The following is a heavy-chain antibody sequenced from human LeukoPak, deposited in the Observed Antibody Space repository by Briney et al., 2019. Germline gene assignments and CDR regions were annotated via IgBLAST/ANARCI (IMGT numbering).Heavy chain of an antibody. V-gene: IGHV3-53*01. CDR3: VRDLT. Sequence: TGGSLRLSCAASGFTFSNNRMSWVRQAPAKGLEWVSFIYSDGTAYYADSVKGRFTISRDNSKSTLYLQMNSLRADDTAVYYCVRDLTWGQGTLVTVSS. CDR1: GFTFSNNR. CDR2: IYSDGTA. J-gene: IGHJ5*02.